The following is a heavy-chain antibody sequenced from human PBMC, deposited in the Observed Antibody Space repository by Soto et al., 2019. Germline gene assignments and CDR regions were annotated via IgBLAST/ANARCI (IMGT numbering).Heavy chain of an antibody. V-gene: IGHV4-4*02. CDR2: IFHSGDT. Sequence: QVQLQESGPGLVKPSGTLSLTCAVSGDSISNSRWWTWVRQPPGKGLEWIGDIFHSGDTNYNPSPKXRVFISVAKSPNQFSLKVSSVTAADTAVYYCAYSTGWYRHDVWGQGTLVSVSS. J-gene: IGHJ3*01. CDR3: AYSTGWYRHDV. D-gene: IGHD6-19*01. CDR1: GDSISNSRW.